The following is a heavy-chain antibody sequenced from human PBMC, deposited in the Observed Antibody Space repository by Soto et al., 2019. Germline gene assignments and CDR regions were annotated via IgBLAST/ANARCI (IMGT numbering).Heavy chain of an antibody. CDR2: ISYDGSNK. J-gene: IGHJ6*02. V-gene: IGHV3-30-3*01. CDR3: ASSIAAAGGYYYYGMDV. CDR1: GFTFSSYA. D-gene: IGHD6-13*01. Sequence: PVGSLRLSCAASGFTFSSYAMHWVRQAPGKGLEWVAVISYDGSNKYYADSVKGRFTISRDNSKNTLYLQMNSLRAEDTAVYYCASSIAAAGGYYYYGMDVWGQGTTVTVSS.